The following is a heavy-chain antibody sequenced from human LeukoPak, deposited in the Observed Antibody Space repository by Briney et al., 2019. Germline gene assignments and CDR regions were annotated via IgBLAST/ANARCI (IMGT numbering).Heavy chain of an antibody. J-gene: IGHJ3*02. D-gene: IGHD5-18*01. V-gene: IGHV3-21*06. Sequence: GGSLRLSCAASGFTFSDYSMNWVRQAPGKGLEWVSSISSSSYYIYYADSVKGRFTISRDNAKNSLYLQMSSLRVEDTAIYFCAREDTVDAFDIWGQGTMVTVTS. CDR3: AREDTVDAFDI. CDR2: ISSSSYYI. CDR1: GFTFSDYS.